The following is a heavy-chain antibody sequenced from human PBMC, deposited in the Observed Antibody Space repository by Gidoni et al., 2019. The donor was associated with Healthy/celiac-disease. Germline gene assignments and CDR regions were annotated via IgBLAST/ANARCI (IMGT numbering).Heavy chain of an antibody. CDR2: IIGSGGST. V-gene: IGHV3-23*01. CDR3: AKLGSGSYYSDSIDY. J-gene: IGHJ4*02. D-gene: IGHD1-26*01. CDR1: GFTFSSYA. Sequence: EVQLLESGGGLVQPGGSLRLSCAASGFTFSSYAMSWVRQAPGKGLEWVSAIIGSGGSTYYADSVKGRFTISRDNSKNTLYLQMNSLRAEDTAVYYCAKLGSGSYYSDSIDYWGQGTLVTVSS.